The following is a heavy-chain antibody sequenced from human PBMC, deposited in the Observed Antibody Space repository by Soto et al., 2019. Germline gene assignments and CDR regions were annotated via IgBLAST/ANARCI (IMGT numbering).Heavy chain of an antibody. Sequence: PGGSLRLSCAASGFTFSNFEMHWVRQAPGKGLEWVSYINTAGSTKYYAESVKSRFTISRDNARNSLFLQMNSLRAEDTAVYYCARAECSSPDCLTAYYSYGLDVWGQGSTVTVSS. CDR1: GFTFSNFE. CDR3: ARAECSSPDCLTAYYSYGLDV. D-gene: IGHD3-9*01. CDR2: INTAGSTK. J-gene: IGHJ6*02. V-gene: IGHV3-48*03.